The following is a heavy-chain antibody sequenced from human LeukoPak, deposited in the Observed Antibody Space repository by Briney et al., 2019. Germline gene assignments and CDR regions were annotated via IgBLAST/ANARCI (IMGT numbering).Heavy chain of an antibody. V-gene: IGHV3-74*01. Sequence: PGGSLRLSCAASGFTFSSYWMHWVRQAPGKGLVRVSRINSDGSITTYADSVRGRFTISRDNAKSTLYLQMNSLRAEDTAVYFCAGDEFNSKFFQHWGQGTLVTVSS. CDR3: AGDEFNSKFFQH. CDR1: GFTFSSYW. CDR2: INSDGSIT. J-gene: IGHJ1*01. D-gene: IGHD2-21*01.